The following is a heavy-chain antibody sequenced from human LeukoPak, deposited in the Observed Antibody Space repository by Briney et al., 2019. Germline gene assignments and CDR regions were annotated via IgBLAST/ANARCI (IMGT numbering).Heavy chain of an antibody. D-gene: IGHD2-15*01. CDR3: ASVVLHNTRMFDI. CDR2: IYTSGST. CDR1: GGSLSSYY. V-gene: IGHV4-4*07. Sequence: SETLSLTSTVPGGSLSSYYWSWMRQPAGRGLEWIGRIYTSGSTNYNPSLKSRVTMSVDTSKNQFSLKLSSVTAADTAVYYCASVVLHNTRMFDIWGQGTMVTVSS. J-gene: IGHJ3*02.